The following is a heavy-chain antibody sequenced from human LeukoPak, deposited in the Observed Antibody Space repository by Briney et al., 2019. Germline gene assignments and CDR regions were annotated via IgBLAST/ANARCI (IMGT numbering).Heavy chain of an antibody. CDR1: GFTFSSYA. Sequence: GGSLRLSCAASGFTFSSYAMHWVRQAPGKGLEWVAVISYDGSNKYYADSVKGRFTISRDNSKNTLYLQMNSLRAEDTAVYYCARDLEEYYYDSSGYPIWGQGTMVTVSS. CDR3: ARDLEEYYYDSSGYPI. D-gene: IGHD3-22*01. V-gene: IGHV3-30-3*01. J-gene: IGHJ3*02. CDR2: ISYDGSNK.